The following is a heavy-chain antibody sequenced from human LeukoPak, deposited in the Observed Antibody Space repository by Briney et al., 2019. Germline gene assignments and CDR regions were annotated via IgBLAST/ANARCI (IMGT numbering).Heavy chain of an antibody. CDR3: AKGHTGTSALDY. V-gene: IGHV3-21*01. CDR2: ISSSSSYI. J-gene: IGHJ4*02. CDR1: GFTFSSYS. D-gene: IGHD1-14*01. Sequence: GGSLRLSCAASGFTFSSYSMNWVRQAPGKGLEWVSSISSSSSYIHYADSVKGRFTISRDNAKNSLYLQMNSLRTEDTAVYYCAKGHTGTSALDYWGQGTLVAVSS.